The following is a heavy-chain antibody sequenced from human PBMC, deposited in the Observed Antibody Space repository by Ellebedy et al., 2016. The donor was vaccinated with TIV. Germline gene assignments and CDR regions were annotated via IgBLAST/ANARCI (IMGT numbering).Heavy chain of an antibody. CDR2: IWYDGSNI. D-gene: IGHD2/OR15-2a*01. V-gene: IGHV3-33*01. CDR3: QTERRNYYNGMDV. Sequence: SLKISCAASGSIFSKYVQHWVQQAPGKGLKRVADIWYDGSNIYHADSVKGRFTIYIDNSEITMYLQMNSLRAEDTGVYYCQTERRNYYNGMDVWGQGTTVTVSS. J-gene: IGHJ6*02. CDR1: GSIFSKYV.